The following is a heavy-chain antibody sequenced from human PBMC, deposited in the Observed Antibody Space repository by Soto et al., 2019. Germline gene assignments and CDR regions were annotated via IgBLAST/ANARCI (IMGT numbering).Heavy chain of an antibody. CDR2: ISYDGSNK. CDR1: GFTFSSYG. V-gene: IGHV3-30*18. CDR3: AKEEDIVATIMGFDY. J-gene: IGHJ4*02. Sequence: GGSLRLSCAASGFTFSSYGMHWVRQAPGKGLEWVAVISYDGSNKYYAVSVKGRFTISRDNSKNTLYLQMNSLRAEDTDVYYCAKEEDIVATIMGFDYWGQGTLVTVSS. D-gene: IGHD5-12*01.